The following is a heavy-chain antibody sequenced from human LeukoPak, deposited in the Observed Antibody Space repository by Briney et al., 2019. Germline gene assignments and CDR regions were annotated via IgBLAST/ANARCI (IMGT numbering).Heavy chain of an antibody. J-gene: IGHJ4*02. Sequence: ASVKVSCKASGYTFTSFAINWVRQAPGQGLEWMGWINTNTGSPTYAQGFTGRFVFSLDTSVSTAYLQISSLKAEDTAVYYCARGPYSSSWVPYNYFDYWGQGTLVTVSS. D-gene: IGHD6-13*01. CDR2: INTNTGSP. CDR1: GYTFTSFA. CDR3: ARGPYSSSWVPYNYFDY. V-gene: IGHV7-4-1*02.